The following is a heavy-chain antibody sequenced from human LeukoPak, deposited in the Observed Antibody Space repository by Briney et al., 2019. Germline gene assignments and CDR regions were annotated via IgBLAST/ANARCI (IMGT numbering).Heavy chain of an antibody. CDR1: GGSFSGYY. Sequence: SETLSLTXAVYGGSFSGYYWSWIRQPPGKGLEWIGEINHSGSTNYNPSLKSRVTISVDTSKNQFSLKLSSVTAADTAVYYCARLCGGSCYRLDYWGQGTLVTVSS. J-gene: IGHJ4*02. D-gene: IGHD2-15*01. V-gene: IGHV4-34*01. CDR2: INHSGST. CDR3: ARLCGGSCYRLDY.